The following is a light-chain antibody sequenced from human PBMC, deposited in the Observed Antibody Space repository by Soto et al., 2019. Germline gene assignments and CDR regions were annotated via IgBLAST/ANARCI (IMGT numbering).Light chain of an antibody. V-gene: IGLV2-14*01. Sequence: QSVLTQSASVSGSPGQSITISCTGTNSDVGGYNYVSWYQQRPGIAPKLMIYDVSSRPSGVSNRFSGSKSGNTASLTISGLRAEDEAAYYCSSYTSGSTYVVFGGGTKVTVL. CDR2: DVS. J-gene: IGLJ2*01. CDR1: NSDVGGYNY. CDR3: SSYTSGSTYVV.